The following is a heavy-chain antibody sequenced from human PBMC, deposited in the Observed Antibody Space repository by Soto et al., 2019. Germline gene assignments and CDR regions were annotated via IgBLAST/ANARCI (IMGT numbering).Heavy chain of an antibody. J-gene: IGHJ3*01. CDR1: GGSFSNHY. CDR3: ARAPPSYDYVWGSYRPDAFDV. CDR2: INHSGST. Sequence: QVQQQQWGAGLLKPSETLSLTCAVYGGSFSNHYWSWIRQPPGKGLEWIGEINHSGSTNYTPSLKSRVTISVDTSKNQFSLKLSSVTAADTAVYYCARAPPSYDYVWGSYRPDAFDVWGQGTMVTVSS. D-gene: IGHD3-16*02. V-gene: IGHV4-34*01.